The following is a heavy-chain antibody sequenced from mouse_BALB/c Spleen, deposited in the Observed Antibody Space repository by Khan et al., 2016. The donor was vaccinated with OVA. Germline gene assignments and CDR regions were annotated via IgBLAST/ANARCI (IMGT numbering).Heavy chain of an antibody. CDR2: ISSVSTYT. D-gene: IGHD1-1*01. J-gene: IGHJ3*01. V-gene: IGHV5-9-3*01. Sequence: EVELVESGGGLVKPGGSLKLSCAASEFTFSTYAMSWVRQTPEKRLEWVATISSVSTYTYYPDSVKGRFTISRDNAKDTLYLQMSSLRSEDTAMYYCARHNYGPFAFWGRGTLVTVSA. CDR3: ARHNYGPFAF. CDR1: EFTFSTYA.